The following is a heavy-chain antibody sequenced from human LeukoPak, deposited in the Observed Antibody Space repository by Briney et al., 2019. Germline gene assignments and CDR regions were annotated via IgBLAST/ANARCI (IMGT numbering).Heavy chain of an antibody. CDR1: GGSISSYY. Sequence: SETLSLTCTVSGGSISSYYWNWIRQPPGKGLVWIGYIYYSGSTNYNPSLKSRVTISVDTSKNQFSLKLSSVTAADTAVYYCARAQPYYYDSSPPLDYWGQGTLVTVSS. CDR2: IYYSGST. V-gene: IGHV4-59*01. CDR3: ARAQPYYYDSSPPLDY. J-gene: IGHJ4*02. D-gene: IGHD3-22*01.